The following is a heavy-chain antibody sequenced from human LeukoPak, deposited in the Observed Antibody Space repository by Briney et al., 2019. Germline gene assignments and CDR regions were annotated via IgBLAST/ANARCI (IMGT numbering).Heavy chain of an antibody. CDR1: GGSISSYY. J-gene: IGHJ3*02. D-gene: IGHD6-13*01. CDR2: IYYSGST. Sequence: SETLSLTCTVSGGSISSYYWSWIRQPPGKGLEWIGYIYYSGSTNYNPSFKSRVTISVDTSKNQFSLKLSSVTAADTAVYYCARIGGSSGAFDIWGQGTMVTVSS. CDR3: ARIGGSSGAFDI. V-gene: IGHV4-59*01.